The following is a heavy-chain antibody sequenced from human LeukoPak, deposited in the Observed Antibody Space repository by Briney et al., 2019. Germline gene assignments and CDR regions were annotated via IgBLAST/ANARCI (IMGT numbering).Heavy chain of an antibody. CDR2: INQDGSAK. CDR1: GFLFSNSW. D-gene: IGHD4-23*01. V-gene: IGHV3-7*04. CDR3: AKGGGRPFDY. J-gene: IGHJ4*02. Sequence: GGSLRLSCADSGFLFSNSWMAWVRQAPGRGLEWLANINQDGSAKTCVDSVKGRFTISRDNAKDSLYLQMNSLRADDAAVYYCAKGGGRPFDYWGQGTLVTVSS.